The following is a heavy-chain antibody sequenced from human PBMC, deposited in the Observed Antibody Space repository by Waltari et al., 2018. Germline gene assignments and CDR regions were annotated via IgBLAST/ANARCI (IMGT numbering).Heavy chain of an antibody. Sequence: QVQLVESGGGLVKPGGSLRLSCAASGFTFSDYYMTWIRQARGKGLEWVYSVSSGGDVVYYADCVKGRFTVSRDNAKISLFLQVTSLRAEDTAVYFCVRVYCGGDCYFHQWYFDLWGRGTQVNVSS. CDR1: GFTFSDYY. J-gene: IGHJ2*01. CDR2: VSSGGDVV. D-gene: IGHD2-21*02. V-gene: IGHV3-11*01. CDR3: VRVYCGGDCYFHQWYFDL.